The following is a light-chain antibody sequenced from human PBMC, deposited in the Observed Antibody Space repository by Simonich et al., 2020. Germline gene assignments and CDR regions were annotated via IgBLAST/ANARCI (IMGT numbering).Light chain of an antibody. Sequence: DIVMTQSPDSLAVSLGERATINCKSSQSVLYSSNNKNYLAWYQQKPGQPPKLHIYWASTRESGVPDRFSGRGSWTDFTLTISSLQAEDVAVYYCQQYYSTPLTFGGGTKVEIK. CDR1: QSVLYSSNNKNY. V-gene: IGKV4-1*01. J-gene: IGKJ4*01. CDR2: WAS. CDR3: QQYYSTPLT.